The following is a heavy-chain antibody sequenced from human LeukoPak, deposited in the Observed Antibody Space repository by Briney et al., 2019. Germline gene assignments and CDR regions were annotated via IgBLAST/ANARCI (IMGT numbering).Heavy chain of an antibody. V-gene: IGHV7-4-1*02. Sequence: ASVKVSCKASGYTFTRYAMNWVRQAPGQGLEWMGWINTNTGNPTYAQGFTGRFVFSLDTSVSTAYLQISSLKAEDTAVYYCARGYCSSTSCYGGSYWGQGTLVTVSS. J-gene: IGHJ4*02. CDR2: INTNTGNP. D-gene: IGHD2-2*01. CDR3: ARGYCSSTSCYGGSY. CDR1: GYTFTRYA.